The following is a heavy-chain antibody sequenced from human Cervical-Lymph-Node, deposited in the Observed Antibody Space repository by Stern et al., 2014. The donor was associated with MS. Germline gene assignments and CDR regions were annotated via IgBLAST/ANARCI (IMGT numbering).Heavy chain of an antibody. CDR3: VREDNTVTPIFAF. D-gene: IGHD4-17*01. CDR1: GFTVSNTY. V-gene: IGHV3-66*02. J-gene: IGHJ4*02. Sequence: EVQLLESGGGLVQPGGSLRLSCAASGFTVSNTYMNWVRQAPGKGLARVAVIYSGGTTYYADSVKGRFTISRDNSKNTLYLQMNSLRAEDTAVYYCVREDNTVTPIFAFWGQGTLVTVSS. CDR2: IYSGGTT.